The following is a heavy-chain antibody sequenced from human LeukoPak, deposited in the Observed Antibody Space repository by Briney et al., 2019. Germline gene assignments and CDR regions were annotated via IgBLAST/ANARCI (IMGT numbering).Heavy chain of an antibody. CDR2: IYRGRST. Sequence: PGGSLRLSCAASGLNVSTNNMNWVRQAPGKGLEWVSVIYRGRSTLNANSVKGRFTISRDSSRNTLFLQMNSLRAEDTAVYYCARGYSSADYWGQGTLVTVSS. V-gene: IGHV3-53*01. CDR1: GLNVSTNN. J-gene: IGHJ4*02. CDR3: ARGYSSADY. D-gene: IGHD5-18*01.